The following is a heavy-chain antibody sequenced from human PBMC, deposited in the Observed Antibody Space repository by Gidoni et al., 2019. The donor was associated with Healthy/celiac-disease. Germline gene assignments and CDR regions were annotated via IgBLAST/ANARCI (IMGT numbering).Heavy chain of an antibody. V-gene: IGHV1-8*01. Sequence: QVQLVQSGAEVNKPGASVKVSCKASGYTFTSYDINWVRQATGQGLEWMGWMNPNRGNTGYAQKLQGRVTMTRNTSISTAYMELRRLRSEETAVYYCARWGGVTTVGGEYYGMDVWGQGTTVTVSS. CDR1: GYTFTSYD. D-gene: IGHD4-17*01. J-gene: IGHJ6*02. CDR3: ARWGGVTTVGGEYYGMDV. CDR2: MNPNRGNT.